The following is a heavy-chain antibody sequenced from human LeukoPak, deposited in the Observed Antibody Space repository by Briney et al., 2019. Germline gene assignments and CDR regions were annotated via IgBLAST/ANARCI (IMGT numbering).Heavy chain of an antibody. CDR3: ARPSLSGPFYY. CDR1: GGSISSSSYY. Sequence: KPSETLSLTCTVSGGSISSSSYYWGWIRQPPGKGLEWIGSIYYSGSTYYNPSLKSRVTISVDTSKNQFSLKLSSVTAADTAVYYCARPSLSGPFYYWGQGTLVSVSS. CDR2: IYYSGST. V-gene: IGHV4-39*01. J-gene: IGHJ4*02. D-gene: IGHD2/OR15-2a*01.